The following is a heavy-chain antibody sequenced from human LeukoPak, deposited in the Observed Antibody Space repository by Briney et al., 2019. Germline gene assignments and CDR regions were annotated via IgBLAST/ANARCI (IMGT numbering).Heavy chain of an antibody. Sequence: SETLSLTCAVYGGSSSGYYWSWIRQPPGKGLERIGEINHSGSTNYNPSLKSRVTISVDTSKNQFSLRLSSVTAADTAVYYCARGATKYRWRDYITRFSGLDYWGQGTLFTVSS. V-gene: IGHV4-34*01. CDR3: ARGATKYRWRDYITRFSGLDY. CDR1: GGSSSGYY. J-gene: IGHJ4*02. CDR2: INHSGST. D-gene: IGHD4-11*01.